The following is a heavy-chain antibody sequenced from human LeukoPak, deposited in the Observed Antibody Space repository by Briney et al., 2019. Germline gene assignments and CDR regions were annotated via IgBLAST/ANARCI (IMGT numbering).Heavy chain of an antibody. CDR3: AKRSYSSSWYSYFQH. V-gene: IGHV3-23*01. J-gene: IGHJ1*01. CDR2: ISGSGGST. Sequence: PGASLRLSCAASGFTFSSYAMSWVRQAPGKGLEWVSAISGSGGSTYYADSVKGRFTISRDNSKSTLYLQMNSLRAEDTAVYYCAKRSYSSSWYSYFQHWGQGTLVTVSS. CDR1: GFTFSSYA. D-gene: IGHD6-13*01.